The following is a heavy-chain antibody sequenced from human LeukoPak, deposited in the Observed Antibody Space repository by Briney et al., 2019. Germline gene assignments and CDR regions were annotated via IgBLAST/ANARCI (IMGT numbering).Heavy chain of an antibody. CDR1: GGSISSSSYY. Sequence: SETLSLTCTVSGGSISSSSYYWGWIRQPPGKGLEWIGSIYYSGSTYYNPSLKSRVTISVDTSKNQFSLKLSSVTAADTAVYYCARHPREYQLPHWFDPWGQGTLVTVSS. CDR3: ARHPREYQLPHWFDP. V-gene: IGHV4-39*01. CDR2: IYYSGST. D-gene: IGHD2-2*01. J-gene: IGHJ5*02.